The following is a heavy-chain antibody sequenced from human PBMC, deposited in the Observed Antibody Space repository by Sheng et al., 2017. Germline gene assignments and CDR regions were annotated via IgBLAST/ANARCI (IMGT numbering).Heavy chain of an antibody. D-gene: IGHD3-22*01. Sequence: QVQLVQSGAEVKKPGSSVKVSCKASGGTFSSYAISWVRQAPGQGLEWMGGIIPILGIANYAQKFQGRVTITADKSTSTAYMELSSLRSEDTAVYYCARDRRIPSGYLNWFDPWGQGTLVTVSS. CDR1: GGTFSSYA. V-gene: IGHV1-69*04. CDR3: ARDRRIPSGYLNWFDP. J-gene: IGHJ5*02. CDR2: IIPILGIA.